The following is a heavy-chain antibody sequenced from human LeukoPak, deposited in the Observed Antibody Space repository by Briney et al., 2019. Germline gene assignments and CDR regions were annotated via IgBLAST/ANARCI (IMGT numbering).Heavy chain of an antibody. J-gene: IGHJ5*02. D-gene: IGHD5-18*01. CDR2: INPSGGST. V-gene: IGHV1-46*01. CDR1: GYTFTSYY. CDR3: ARDMDTAMPSNWFGP. Sequence: GASVKVSCKASGYTFTSYYMHWVRQAPGQGLEWMGIINPSGGSTSYAQKFQGRVTMTRDTSTSTVYMELSSLRSEDTAVYYCARDMDTAMPSNWFGPWGQGTLVTVSS.